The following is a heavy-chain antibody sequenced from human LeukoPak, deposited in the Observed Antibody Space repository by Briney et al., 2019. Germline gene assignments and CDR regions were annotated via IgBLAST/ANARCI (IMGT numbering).Heavy chain of an antibody. CDR3: ARARITMVRGVINPPYFQH. CDR1: GYTFTGYY. D-gene: IGHD3-10*01. V-gene: IGHV1-2*02. CDR2: INPNSGGT. Sequence: ASVKVSCKASGYTFTGYYMHWVRQAPGQGLEWMGWINPNSGGTNYAQKFQGRVTMTRDTSISTAYMELSRLRSDDTAVYYCARARITMVRGVINPPYFQHWGQGTLVTVSS. J-gene: IGHJ1*01.